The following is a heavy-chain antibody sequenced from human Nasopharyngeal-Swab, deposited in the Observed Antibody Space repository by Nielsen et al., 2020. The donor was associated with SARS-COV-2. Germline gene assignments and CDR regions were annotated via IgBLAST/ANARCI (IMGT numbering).Heavy chain of an antibody. CDR1: GGSVSSGSYY. CDR3: ARGGIITPDAFDI. V-gene: IGHV4-61*01. J-gene: IGHJ3*02. CDR2: IYYSGST. Sequence: SETLSLTCTVSGGSVSSGSYYWSWIRQPPGKGLKWIGYIYYSGSTNYNPSLKSRVTISVDTSKNQFSLKLSSVTAADTAVYYCARGGIITPDAFDIWGQGTMVTVSS. D-gene: IGHD1-14*01.